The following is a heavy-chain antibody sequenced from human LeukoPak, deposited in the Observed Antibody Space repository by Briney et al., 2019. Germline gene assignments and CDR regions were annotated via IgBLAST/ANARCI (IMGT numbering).Heavy chain of an antibody. CDR1: GFSFISYG. J-gene: IGHJ4*02. D-gene: IGHD4-17*01. CDR2: ISDDGRRK. Sequence: GGSLRLSYAASGFSFISYGMHWVRQAPGKGLEWVGVISDDGRRKDYADSVKGRFTISRDNSKDTLYLQMNSLRAEDTAVYYCAKRPSDYGDYVSYFDYWGQGTLVTVSS. CDR3: AKRPSDYGDYVSYFDY. V-gene: IGHV3-30*18.